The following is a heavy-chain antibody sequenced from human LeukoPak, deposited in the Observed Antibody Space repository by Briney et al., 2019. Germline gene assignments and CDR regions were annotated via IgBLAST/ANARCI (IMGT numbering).Heavy chain of an antibody. Sequence: GGSLRLSCAASGFTFDDYGMSWVRQAPGKGLEWVSGINWNGGSTSYEDSVKGRFTISRDNAKNSLYLQMKSLRAEDTALYYCAKDYAVGSIDYWGQGTLVTVSS. CDR3: AKDYAVGSIDY. CDR1: GFTFDDYG. D-gene: IGHD3-16*01. J-gene: IGHJ4*02. V-gene: IGHV3-20*04. CDR2: INWNGGST.